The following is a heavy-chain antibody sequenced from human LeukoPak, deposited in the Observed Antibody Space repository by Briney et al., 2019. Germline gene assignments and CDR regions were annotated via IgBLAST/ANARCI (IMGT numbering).Heavy chain of an antibody. CDR3: ARRVGSSDCFDY. CDR2: VYESGTP. Sequence: PSEALSLTCSVSGLSISSGRFWVWIRQPPGKGLEWLATVYESGTPFYNPSLKSRLTISVDSPRNQFSLRLTSLTAADTAVYYCARRVGSSDCFDYWGQGTLVTVSS. D-gene: IGHD6-6*01. V-gene: IGHV4-38-2*02. CDR1: GLSISSGRF. J-gene: IGHJ4*02.